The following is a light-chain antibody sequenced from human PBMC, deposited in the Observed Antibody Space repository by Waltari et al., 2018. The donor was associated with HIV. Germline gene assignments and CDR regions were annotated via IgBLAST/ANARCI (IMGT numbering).Light chain of an antibody. V-gene: IGLV2-23*02. CDR2: EVS. Sequence: QSALTQPASVSGSPGQSITISCSRTSSDVATYKLVSWYQQHPGKAPKLMIYEVSKRPSGVSDRFSGSKSGDTASLTISGLQAEDEADYYCCSYVSNVIFGGGTKLTVL. J-gene: IGLJ2*01. CDR3: CSYVSNVI. CDR1: SSDVATYKL.